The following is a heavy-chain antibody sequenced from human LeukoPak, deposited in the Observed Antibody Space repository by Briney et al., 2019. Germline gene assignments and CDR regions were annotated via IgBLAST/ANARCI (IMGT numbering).Heavy chain of an antibody. CDR2: ISSGSSTI. J-gene: IGHJ4*02. V-gene: IGHV3-48*01. Sequence: GGSLRLSCAASGFTFSSYNMNWVRQAPGKGLEWVSYISSGSSTIYYADSVKGRFTISRDNAKNSLYLQMNSLRAEDTAVYYCARDMGYSGSWPGYFDYWGQGVLVTVSS. CDR3: ARDMGYSGSWPGYFDY. CDR1: GFTFSSYN. D-gene: IGHD1-26*01.